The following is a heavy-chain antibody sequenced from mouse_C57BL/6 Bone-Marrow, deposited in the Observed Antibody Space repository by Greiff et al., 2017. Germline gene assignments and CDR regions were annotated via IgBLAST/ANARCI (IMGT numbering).Heavy chain of an antibody. CDR1: GYTFTRYW. V-gene: IGHV1-59*01. CDR3: ARSRAYYDYDGTWFAY. J-gene: IGHJ3*01. Sequence: QVQLQQPGAELVRPGTSVKLSCKASGYTFTRYWMHWVKQSPGQGLEWIGVIAPSDSYTNSTQQFKGKDTLTVDTSSSTAYMQRSSLTSEDSAVYYCARSRAYYDYDGTWFAYWGQGTLVTVSA. D-gene: IGHD2-4*01. CDR2: IAPSDSYT.